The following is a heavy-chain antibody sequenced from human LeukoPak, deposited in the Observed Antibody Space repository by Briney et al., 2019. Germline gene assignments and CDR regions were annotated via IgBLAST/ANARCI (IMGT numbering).Heavy chain of an antibody. J-gene: IGHJ5*02. Sequence: SETPSLTCTVSGGCISSYCWSWIRQPPGKGLEWIGYIYTSGSTNYNPSLKSRVTISVDTSKNQFSLKLSSVTAADMAVYYCARQTPYYDFWSGSGWFDPWGQGTLVTVSS. D-gene: IGHD3-3*01. CDR3: ARQTPYYDFWSGSGWFDP. V-gene: IGHV4-4*09. CDR1: GGCISSYC. CDR2: IYTSGST.